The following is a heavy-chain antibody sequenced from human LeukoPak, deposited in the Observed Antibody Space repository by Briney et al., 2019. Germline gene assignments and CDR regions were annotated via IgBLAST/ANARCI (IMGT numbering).Heavy chain of an antibody. J-gene: IGHJ4*02. D-gene: IGHD1-26*01. V-gene: IGHV3-9*01. CDR1: GFTFDDYA. CDR3: AKSPDDGIVGASAFDY. Sequence: PGGSLRLSCAASGFTFDDYAMHWVRQAPGKGLEWVSGISWNSGSIGYADSVKGRFTIPRDNAKNSLYLQMNSLRAEDTALYYCAKSPDDGIVGASAFDYWGQGTLVTVSS. CDR2: ISWNSGSI.